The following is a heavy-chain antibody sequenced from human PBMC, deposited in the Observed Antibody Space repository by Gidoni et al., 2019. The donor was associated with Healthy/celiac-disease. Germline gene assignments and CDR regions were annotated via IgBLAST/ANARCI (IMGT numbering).Heavy chain of an antibody. J-gene: IGHJ4*02. D-gene: IGHD2-2*01. CDR3: ARDLCSSTSCFFDY. CDR2: IWYDVSNK. V-gene: IGHV3-33*01. Sequence: QVQLVESGGGVVQPGRSLRLSWAASGFTFSSYGMHWVRQAPGKGLEWVAVIWYDVSNKYYADSVKGRFTISRDNSKNTLYLQMNSLRAEDTAVYYCARDLCSSTSCFFDYWGQGTLVTVSS. CDR1: GFTFSSYG.